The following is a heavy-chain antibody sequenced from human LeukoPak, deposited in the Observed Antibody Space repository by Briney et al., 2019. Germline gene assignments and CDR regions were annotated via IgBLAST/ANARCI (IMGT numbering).Heavy chain of an antibody. Sequence: SETLSLTCAVYGGSFSGYYWSWIRQPPGKGLEWIGEINHSGSTNYNPSLKSRVTISVDTSKNQFSLKLSSVTAADTAVYYCAREGYYYYYGMDVWGQGTTVTVSS. J-gene: IGHJ6*02. V-gene: IGHV4-34*01. CDR2: INHSGST. CDR1: GGSFSGYY. CDR3: AREGYYYYYGMDV.